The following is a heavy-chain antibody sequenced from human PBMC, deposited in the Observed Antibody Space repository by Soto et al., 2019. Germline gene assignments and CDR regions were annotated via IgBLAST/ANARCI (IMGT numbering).Heavy chain of an antibody. V-gene: IGHV4-38-2*02. CDR1: GYSISSGYY. CDR3: AGDHRGATTFDY. CDR2: LSHSGSS. Sequence: SETLSLTCAVSGYSISSGYYWGWIRQPPGKGLEWIGSLSHSGSSFHNPSLKSRVTISLHTSKSHVSLKLSSVTAADTAVYYCAGDHRGATTFDYWGQGTLVTVSS. D-gene: IGHD1-26*01. J-gene: IGHJ4*02.